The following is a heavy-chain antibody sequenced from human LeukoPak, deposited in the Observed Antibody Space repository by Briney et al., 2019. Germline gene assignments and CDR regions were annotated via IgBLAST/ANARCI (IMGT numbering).Heavy chain of an antibody. J-gene: IGHJ3*02. CDR2: ISGSGGST. CDR3: AKDIVVVPAAIPGDAFDI. CDR1: GFTFSSYA. V-gene: IGHV3-23*01. Sequence: GGSLRLSCAASGFTFSSYAMSWVRQAPGKWLEWVSAISGSGGSTYYADSVKGRFTISRDNSKNTLYLQMNSLRAEDTAVYYCAKDIVVVPAAIPGDAFDIWGQGTMVTVSS. D-gene: IGHD2-2*02.